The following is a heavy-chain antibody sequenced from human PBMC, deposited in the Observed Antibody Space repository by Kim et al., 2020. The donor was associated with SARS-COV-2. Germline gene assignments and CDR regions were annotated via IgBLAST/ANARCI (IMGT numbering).Heavy chain of an antibody. D-gene: IGHD2-2*01. Sequence: GGSLRLSCAASGFTFSSYAMSWVRQAPGKGLEWVSTISGSGGSTYYADSVKGRFTISRDNSKNTLYLQMNSLRAEATAVYYCASRSSIVVVPAAMFFPWGQGTLVTVSS. CDR1: GFTFSSYA. J-gene: IGHJ5*02. V-gene: IGHV3-23*01. CDR3: ASRSSIVVVPAAMFFP. CDR2: ISGSGGST.